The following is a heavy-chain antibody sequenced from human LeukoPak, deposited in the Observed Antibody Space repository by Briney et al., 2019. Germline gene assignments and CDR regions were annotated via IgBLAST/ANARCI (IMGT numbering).Heavy chain of an antibody. CDR1: GGSIGSYY. Sequence: SETLSLTCTVSGGSIGSYYWSWIRQPAGKGLEWIGRIYTSGSTNYNPSLKSRVTMSVDTSKSQFSLKLSSVTAADTAVYYCARGSPLGPYYFDYWGQGTLVTVSS. J-gene: IGHJ4*02. CDR3: ARGSPLGPYYFDY. D-gene: IGHD7-27*01. V-gene: IGHV4-4*07. CDR2: IYTSGST.